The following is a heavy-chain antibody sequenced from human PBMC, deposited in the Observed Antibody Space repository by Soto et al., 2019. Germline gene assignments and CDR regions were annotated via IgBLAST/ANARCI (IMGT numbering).Heavy chain of an antibody. D-gene: IGHD3-10*01. CDR3: ATGVCRWFGESALYYFDS. CDR1: GFTFTSYD. V-gene: IGHV1-8*01. CDR2: MSPASGNT. J-gene: IGHJ4*02. Sequence: ASVKVSCKASGFTFTSYDINWVRQATGQGLEWMGWMSPASGNTGFAQKFQGRVTMTSDTSISTAYMELADLRSDDTAIYFCATGVCRWFGESALYYFDSWGQGTLVTVSS.